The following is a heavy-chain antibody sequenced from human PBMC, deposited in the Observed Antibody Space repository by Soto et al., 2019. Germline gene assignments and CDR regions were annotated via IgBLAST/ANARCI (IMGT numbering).Heavy chain of an antibody. CDR1: GGSFSGYY. CDR3: ARGRLLLWFGET. J-gene: IGHJ5*02. Sequence: QVQLQQWGAGLLKPSETLSLTCAVYGGSFSGYYWSWIRQPPGKGLEWIGEINHSGSTNYNPSLKSRVTISVDTSKNQCSLKLSSVTAADTAVYYCARGRLLLWFGETWGQGTLVTVSS. D-gene: IGHD3-10*01. CDR2: INHSGST. V-gene: IGHV4-34*01.